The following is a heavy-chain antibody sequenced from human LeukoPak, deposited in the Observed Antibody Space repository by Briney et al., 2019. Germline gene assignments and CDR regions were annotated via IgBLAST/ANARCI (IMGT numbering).Heavy chain of an antibody. V-gene: IGHV4-4*07. CDR3: AREGYYDSSGNLDY. J-gene: IGHJ4*02. CDR2: ICTSGST. Sequence: SSETLSLTCTVSGGSISTYCWSWIRQPAGKGLEWIGHICTSGSTNYNPSLKSRVTISVDTSKNQFSLKLSSVTAADTAVYYCAREGYYDSSGNLDYWGQGTLVTVSS. CDR1: GGSISTYC. D-gene: IGHD3-22*01.